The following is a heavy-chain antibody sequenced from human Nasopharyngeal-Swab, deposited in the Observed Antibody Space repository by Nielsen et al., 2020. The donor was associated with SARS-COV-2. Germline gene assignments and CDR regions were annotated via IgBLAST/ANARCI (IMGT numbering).Heavy chain of an antibody. Sequence: SQTLSLTCAISGDSVSSNSAAWNWIRQSPSRGLEWLGRTYYRSKWYNDYAVSVKSRITINPDTSKNQFSLQLSSVTPEDTAVYYCAREGEYYDILTGYRVIFDYWGQGTLVTVSS. J-gene: IGHJ4*02. CDR1: GDSVSSNSAA. CDR3: AREGEYYDILTGYRVIFDY. V-gene: IGHV6-1*01. CDR2: TYYRSKWYN. D-gene: IGHD3-9*01.